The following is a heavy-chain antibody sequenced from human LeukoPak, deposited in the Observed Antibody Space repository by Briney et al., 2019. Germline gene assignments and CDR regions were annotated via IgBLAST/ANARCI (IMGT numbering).Heavy chain of an antibody. V-gene: IGHV4-59*08. D-gene: IGHD2-2*01. J-gene: IGHJ4*02. CDR2: IYYSGST. Sequence: SETLSLTCTVSGGSISRYYWSWIRQPPGKGLEWIGYIYYSGSTNYNPSLKSRVTISVDTSKNQFSLKLSSVTAADTAVYYCARLGDSTIDYWGQGTLVTVSS. CDR1: GGSISRYY. CDR3: ARLGDSTIDY.